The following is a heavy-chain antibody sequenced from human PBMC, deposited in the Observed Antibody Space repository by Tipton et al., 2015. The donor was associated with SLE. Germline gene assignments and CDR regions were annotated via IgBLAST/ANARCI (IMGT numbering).Heavy chain of an antibody. Sequence: LVQSSETLSLTCTVSGGSISSYYWSWIRQPPGKGLEWIGYIYYSGSTNYNPSLKSRFTISVDTSKNQFSLKLSSVTAADTAVYYCARWAGPTVNFDYWGQGTLVTVSS. D-gene: IGHD4-11*01. CDR3: ARWAGPTVNFDY. CDR2: IYYSGST. V-gene: IGHV4-59*01. CDR1: GGSISSYY. J-gene: IGHJ4*02.